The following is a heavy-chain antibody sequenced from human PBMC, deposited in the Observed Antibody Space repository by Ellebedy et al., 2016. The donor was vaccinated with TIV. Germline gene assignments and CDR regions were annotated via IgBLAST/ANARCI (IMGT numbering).Heavy chain of an antibody. Sequence: PGGSLRLSCAASGFTLSSYVMSWVRQAPGKRLERVAAISSDGADIYYADSVKGRFTISRDTSKNTLYLHMNSLRVEDTAIYYYAKGGFRNWFDPWGQGTLVTVSS. D-gene: IGHD1-14*01. CDR2: ISSDGADI. CDR3: AKGGFRNWFDP. V-gene: IGHV3-23*01. CDR1: GFTLSSYV. J-gene: IGHJ5*02.